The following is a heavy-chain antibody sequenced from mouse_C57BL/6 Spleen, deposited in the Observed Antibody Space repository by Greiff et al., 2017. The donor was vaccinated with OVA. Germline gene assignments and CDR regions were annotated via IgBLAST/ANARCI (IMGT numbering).Heavy chain of an antibody. CDR1: GFSFSDYG. CDR3: ARGTSTDWYFDG. Sequence: EVQVVESGGGLVKPGGSLKLSCAASGFSFSDYGMHWVRQAPEKGLEWVAYISSGSSTIYYADTVKGRITISRDNAKHTLFLQMTSLRSEDTAMNYSARGTSTDWYFDGWGTGTTVTVSS. V-gene: IGHV5-17*01. D-gene: IGHD2-1*01. J-gene: IGHJ1*03. CDR2: ISSGSSTI.